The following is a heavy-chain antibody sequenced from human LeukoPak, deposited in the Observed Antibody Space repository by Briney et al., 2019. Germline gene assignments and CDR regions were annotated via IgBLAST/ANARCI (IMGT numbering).Heavy chain of an antibody. Sequence: PGGSLRLSCAASGFTFSSYAMHWVRHAPGKGLEWVAVISYDGSNKYYADSVKGRFTISRDNSKNTLYLQMNSLRAEDTAVYYCARERVAAAGTGSRFDYWGQGTLVTVSS. V-gene: IGHV3-30-3*01. D-gene: IGHD6-13*01. CDR3: ARERVAAAGTGSRFDY. CDR1: GFTFSSYA. CDR2: ISYDGSNK. J-gene: IGHJ4*02.